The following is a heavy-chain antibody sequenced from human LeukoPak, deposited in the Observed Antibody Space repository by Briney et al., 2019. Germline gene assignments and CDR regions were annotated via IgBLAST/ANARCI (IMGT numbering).Heavy chain of an antibody. Sequence: SVKVSCKASGGTFSSYAISWVRQAPGQGLEWMGGIIPIFGTANYAQKFQGRVTITADKSTSTAYMELSSLRSEDTAVYYCARGAVVTASAVMDVWGKGTTVTVSS. CDR3: ARGAVVTASAVMDV. CDR1: GGTFSSYA. CDR2: IIPIFGTA. D-gene: IGHD2-21*02. J-gene: IGHJ6*03. V-gene: IGHV1-69*06.